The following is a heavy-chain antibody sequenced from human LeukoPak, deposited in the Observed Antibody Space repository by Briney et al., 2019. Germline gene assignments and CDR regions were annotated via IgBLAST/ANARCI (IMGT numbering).Heavy chain of an antibody. CDR2: VNTDGRIT. J-gene: IGHJ4*02. CDR3: AREGRIMGATIDY. D-gene: IGHD1-26*01. V-gene: IGHV3-74*01. CDR1: GFTFSSDL. Sequence: GGSLRLSCAASGFTFSSDLTHWVRQAPGKGLVWVSRVNTDGRITSYAASAKGRFTISRDNAKNTIYLQMDSLRAEDAAVYYCAREGRIMGATIDYWGQGALVTVSS.